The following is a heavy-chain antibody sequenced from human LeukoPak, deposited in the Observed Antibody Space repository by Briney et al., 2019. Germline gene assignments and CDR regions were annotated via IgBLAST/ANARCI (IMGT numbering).Heavy chain of an antibody. V-gene: IGHV4-59*01. D-gene: IGHD1-1*01. CDR1: GGSISSYY. CDR3: ATVRWNDGDAFDI. CDR2: SSYSGST. J-gene: IGHJ3*02. Sequence: PSETPSLTCTVSGGSISSYYWNWIRQPPGKGLEWIGYSSYSGSTSYNPSLKSRVTIAVDTSKNQFSLRLRSVTAADTAVYYCATVRWNDGDAFDIWGQGTMVTVSS.